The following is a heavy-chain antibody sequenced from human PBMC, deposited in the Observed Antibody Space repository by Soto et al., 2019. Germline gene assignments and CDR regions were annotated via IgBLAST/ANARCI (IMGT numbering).Heavy chain of an antibody. CDR3: ARVRVAAPSGYFDY. V-gene: IGHV4-30-2*01. J-gene: IGHJ4*02. CDR1: GGSISSGGYS. CDR2: IYHSGST. Sequence: SETLSLTCAVSGGSISSGGYSWSWIRQPPGKGLEWIGYIYHSGSTYYNPSLKSRVTISVDRSKNQFSLKLSSVTAADTAVYYCARVRVAAPSGYFDYWGQGTLVTVSS. D-gene: IGHD2-15*01.